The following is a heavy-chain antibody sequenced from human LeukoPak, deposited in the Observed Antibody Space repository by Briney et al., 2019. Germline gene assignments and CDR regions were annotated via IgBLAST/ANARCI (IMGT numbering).Heavy chain of an antibody. V-gene: IGHV3-23*01. CDR2: ISGSGGNT. Sequence: GGSLRLSCAASGFTFNNYAMNWGRQAPGKGLGWVSSISGSGGNTYYADSVKGRFTISRDNSKNTLYLQMNSLRAEDTAVYYCAKPARTDAFDIWGQGTMITVSS. CDR3: AKPARTDAFDI. D-gene: IGHD1-14*01. J-gene: IGHJ3*02. CDR1: GFTFNNYA.